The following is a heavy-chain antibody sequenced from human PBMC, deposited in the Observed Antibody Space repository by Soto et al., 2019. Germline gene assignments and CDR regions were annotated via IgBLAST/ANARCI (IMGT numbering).Heavy chain of an antibody. V-gene: IGHV2-5*02. CDR2: IYWDDDK. CDR3: AHKSLVPFGMDV. D-gene: IGHD3-10*01. CDR1: GFSLTTSGVG. Sequence: QITLKESGPTLVKPTQTLTLTCTFSGFSLTTSGVGVGWIRQPPGKALEWLALIYWDDDKRYSPSLKNRLTTTKDTSRNQVVLTLIDLAPVDTATYYCAHKSLVPFGMDVWGQGTTVTVAS. J-gene: IGHJ6*02.